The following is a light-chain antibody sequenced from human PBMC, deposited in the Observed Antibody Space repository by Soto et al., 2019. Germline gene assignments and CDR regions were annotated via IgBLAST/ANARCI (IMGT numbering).Light chain of an antibody. Sequence: DVVMTQSPLSLPVTLGQPASISCRSSQSLVYSDGNTYLSWFQQRPGQSPRRLIYKVSNWDSGVPHRFSGSGSGSDFTLKISRVEAEDIGVYYCIQGTHWPYTFGQGTKLEIK. V-gene: IGKV2D-30*01. J-gene: IGKJ2*01. CDR3: IQGTHWPYT. CDR1: QSLVYSDGNTY. CDR2: KVS.